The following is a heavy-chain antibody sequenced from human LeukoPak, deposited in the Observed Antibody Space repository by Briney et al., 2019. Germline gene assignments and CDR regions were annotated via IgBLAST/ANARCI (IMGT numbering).Heavy chain of an antibody. V-gene: IGHV1-69*13. CDR3: ARGNGSGSYFGYYYMDV. D-gene: IGHD3-10*01. J-gene: IGHJ6*03. CDR1: GGTFSSYA. CDR2: IIPIFGTA. Sequence: ASVKVSCKASGGTFSSYAISWVRQAPGQGLEWMGGIIPIFGTANYAQKFQGRVTITADESTSTAYMELSSLRSEDTAVYYCARGNGSGSYFGYYYMDVWGKGTTVTISS.